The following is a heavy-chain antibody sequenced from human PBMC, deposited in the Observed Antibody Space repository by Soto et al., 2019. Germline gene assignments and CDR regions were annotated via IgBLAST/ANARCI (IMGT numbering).Heavy chain of an antibody. D-gene: IGHD3-10*01. J-gene: IGHJ6*02. CDR3: AKGVKTMVRGVTVHLRPNYYYYGMDV. CDR1: GFTFSSYA. V-gene: IGHV3-23*01. Sequence: GGSLRLCCAASGFTFSSYAMSWVRQAPGKGLEWVSAISGSGGSTYYADSVKGRFTISRDNSKNTLYLQMNSLRAEDTAVYYCAKGVKTMVRGVTVHLRPNYYYYGMDVWGQGTTVTVSS. CDR2: ISGSGGST.